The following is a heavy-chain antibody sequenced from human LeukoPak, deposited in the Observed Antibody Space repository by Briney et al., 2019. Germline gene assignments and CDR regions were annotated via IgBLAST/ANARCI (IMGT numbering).Heavy chain of an antibody. CDR2: ISGYNGYT. V-gene: IGHV1-18*01. Sequence: GASVKVSCKASGGTFSSYAISWVRQAPGQGLEWMGWISGYNGYTKNAQKFQGRVTMTTDTSTSTAYMELRSLRSDDTAVYYCARGQPNRLLWVGELLSNINPFDYWGQGTLVTVSS. J-gene: IGHJ4*02. CDR3: ARGQPNRLLWVGELLSNINPFDY. CDR1: GGTFSSYA. D-gene: IGHD3-10*01.